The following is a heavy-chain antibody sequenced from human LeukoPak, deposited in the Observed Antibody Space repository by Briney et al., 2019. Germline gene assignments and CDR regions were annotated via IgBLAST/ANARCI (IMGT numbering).Heavy chain of an antibody. CDR3: VKDLSSTWYSIDY. V-gene: IGHV3-20*04. J-gene: IGHJ4*02. CDR2: INWDGTNT. Sequence: GGSLRLSCAASGGTTYDYGMSWVRQAPGKGLEWVSGINWDGTNTYYAESVKGRFTISRDSAEKSLYRQMNSLRDDDTAFYSCVKDLSSTWYSIDYCGQGTLVTVSS. D-gene: IGHD6-13*01. CDR1: GGTTYDYG.